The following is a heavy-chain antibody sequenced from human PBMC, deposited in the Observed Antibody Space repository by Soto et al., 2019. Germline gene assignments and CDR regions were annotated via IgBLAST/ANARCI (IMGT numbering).Heavy chain of an antibody. CDR3: TTDSGMSPYSFDY. D-gene: IGHD1-26*01. V-gene: IGHV3-15*01. Sequence: GGSLRLSCATSGFTFSKAWVGWVRQAPGKGLEWVGRIMSKTDGGTTDYAAPVKGRFTISRDDSKSTLYLQMNSLKTEDTAFYYCTTDSGMSPYSFDYWGQGTLVTV. J-gene: IGHJ4*02. CDR2: IMSKTDGGTT. CDR1: GFTFSKAW.